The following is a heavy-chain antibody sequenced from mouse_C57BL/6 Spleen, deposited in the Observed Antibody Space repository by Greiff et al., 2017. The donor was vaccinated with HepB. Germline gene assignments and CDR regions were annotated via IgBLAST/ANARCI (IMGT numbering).Heavy chain of an antibody. V-gene: IGHV2-6*02. Sequence: VHLVESGPGLVAPSQSLSITCTVSGFSLTSYGVHWVRQPPGKGLEWLVVIWSDGSTTYNSALNSRLSISKANSKNQVCLKMNSLQTDDTAMYYCAKNCYGGFDYWGQGTTLTVSS. CDR3: AKNCYGGFDY. D-gene: IGHD1-1*02. CDR2: IWSDGST. CDR1: GFSLTSYG. J-gene: IGHJ2*01.